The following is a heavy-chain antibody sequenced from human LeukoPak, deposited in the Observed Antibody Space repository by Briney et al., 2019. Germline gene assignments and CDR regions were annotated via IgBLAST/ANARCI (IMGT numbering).Heavy chain of an antibody. CDR1: GYTFTSYG. V-gene: IGHV1-18*01. CDR3: AREPMVRGVISSFDY. Sequence: VKVSCKASGYTFTSYGFSWVRQAPGQGLEWMGWISAYNGNTNYAQKFQGRVTMTTDTSTGTVYMELRSLRSEDTAVYYCAREPMVRGVISSFDYWGQGTLVTVSS. J-gene: IGHJ4*02. D-gene: IGHD3-10*01. CDR2: ISAYNGNT.